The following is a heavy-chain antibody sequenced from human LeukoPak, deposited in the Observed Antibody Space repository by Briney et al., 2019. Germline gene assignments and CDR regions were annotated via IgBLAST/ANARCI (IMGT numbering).Heavy chain of an antibody. D-gene: IGHD1-26*01. CDR2: IYTSGST. V-gene: IGHV4-4*09. J-gene: IGHJ6*03. Sequence: SETLSLTCTVSGGSISSYYWSWIRQPPGKGLEWIGYIYTSGSTNYNPSLKSRVTISVDTPKNQFSLKLSSVTAADTAVYYCARLVGYYYYMDVWGKGTTVTVSS. CDR1: GGSISSYY. CDR3: ARLVGYYYYMDV.